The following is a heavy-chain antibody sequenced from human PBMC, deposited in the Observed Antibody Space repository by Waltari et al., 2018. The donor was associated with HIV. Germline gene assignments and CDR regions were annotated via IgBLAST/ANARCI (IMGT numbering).Heavy chain of an antibody. Sequence: GTSLTMSCKTSGYLFSTHAISCVRWAPGRGLDWVGWSNTVTKYTKSALSFQARVTMSSDPSTKTSYMQLTRLTSDDSDIYYCARDRDLKYDNGFALIYWGQGTLVSVSS. D-gene: IGHD1-1*01. CDR1: GYLFSTHA. V-gene: IGHV1-18*01. J-gene: IGHJ4*02. CDR2: SNTVTKYT. CDR3: ARDRDLKYDNGFALIY.